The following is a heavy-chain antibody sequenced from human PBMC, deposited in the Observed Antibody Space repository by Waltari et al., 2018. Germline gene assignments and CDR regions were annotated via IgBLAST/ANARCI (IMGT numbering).Heavy chain of an antibody. J-gene: IGHJ6*02. CDR3: ATLAVAGTFDYYYGMDV. CDR1: GRTFSSYA. Sequence: QVQLVQSGAEVKKPGSSVKVSCKASGRTFSSYAISWVRPAPGQGLEWMGGIIPIFGTANYAQKFQGRVTITTDESTSTAYMELSSLRSEDTAVYYCATLAVAGTFDYYYGMDVWGQGTTVTVSS. V-gene: IGHV1-69*05. D-gene: IGHD6-19*01. CDR2: IIPIFGTA.